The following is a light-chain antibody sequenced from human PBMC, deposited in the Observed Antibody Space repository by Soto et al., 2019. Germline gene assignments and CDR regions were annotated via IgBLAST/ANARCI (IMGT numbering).Light chain of an antibody. CDR2: EVS. CDR1: QSLLNTNGKTY. V-gene: IGKV2-29*03. Sequence: IVMTQSPLSLSVTPGQPASISCKSSQSLLNTNGKTYLCWYLQKPGQPPQLRIYEVSRRFSGVTDRFSGSGSGTDFTLTIRRVETEDVGVSHCLQGEQIPPTFGQGTKLEIK. J-gene: IGKJ2*01. CDR3: LQGEQIPPT.